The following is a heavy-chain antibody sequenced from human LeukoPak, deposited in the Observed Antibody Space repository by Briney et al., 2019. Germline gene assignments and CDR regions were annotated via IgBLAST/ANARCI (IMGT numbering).Heavy chain of an antibody. CDR3: ARHGSYEDGYNQGVDY. CDR2: IYYSGST. V-gene: IGHV4-30-4*01. D-gene: IGHD5-24*01. J-gene: IGHJ4*02. Sequence: SQTLSLTCTVSGGSISSGDYYWSWIRQPPGKGLEWIGYIYYSGSTNYNPSLKSRVTISVDTSKNQFSLKLSSVTAADTAVYYCARHGSYEDGYNQGVDYWGQGTLVTVSS. CDR1: GGSISSGDYY.